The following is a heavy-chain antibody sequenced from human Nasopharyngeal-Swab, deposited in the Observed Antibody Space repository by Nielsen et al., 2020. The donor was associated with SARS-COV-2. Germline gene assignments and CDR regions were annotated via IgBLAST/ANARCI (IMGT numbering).Heavy chain of an antibody. V-gene: IGHV3-21*01. Sequence: GGSLRLSCAASGFTFSSYSMNWVRQAPGKGLEWVSSISSSSSYIYYADSVKGRFTISRDNAKNSLYLQMNSLRSEYTAVYYCARDHVLPDAFDIWGQGTMVTVSS. D-gene: IGHD3-10*01. CDR3: ARDHVLPDAFDI. J-gene: IGHJ3*02. CDR1: GFTFSSYS. CDR2: ISSSSSYI.